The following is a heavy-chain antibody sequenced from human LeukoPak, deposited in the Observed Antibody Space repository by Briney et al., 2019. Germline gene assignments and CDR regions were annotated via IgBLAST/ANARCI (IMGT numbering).Heavy chain of an antibody. J-gene: IGHJ4*02. V-gene: IGHV3-23*01. CDR1: GFTFSSNA. Sequence: EGSLRLSCAGSGFTFSSNALSWVRQAPGKGLEWVSAISTRGGNTYYADSVRGRFTISRDNSKNTLYLQMNTLRAEDTAVYYCATTKQARRYFDYWGQGTLVTVSS. CDR3: ATTKQARRYFDY. D-gene: IGHD1-1*01. CDR2: ISTRGGNT.